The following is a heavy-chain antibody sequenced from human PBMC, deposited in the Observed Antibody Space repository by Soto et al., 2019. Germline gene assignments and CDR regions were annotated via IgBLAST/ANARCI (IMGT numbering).Heavy chain of an antibody. CDR3: ARVPNRVSEWPGGEY. Sequence: QVQLVQSGAEVKKPGSSVKVSCKASGGTFSSYAISWVRQAPGQGLEWMGGIIPIFGTANYTQKFQGRVTITADESTSTAYMELSSLRCEDTAVYYCARVPNRVSEWPGGEYWGQGTLVTVSS. CDR2: IIPIFGTA. D-gene: IGHD3-3*01. V-gene: IGHV1-69*12. J-gene: IGHJ4*02. CDR1: GGTFSSYA.